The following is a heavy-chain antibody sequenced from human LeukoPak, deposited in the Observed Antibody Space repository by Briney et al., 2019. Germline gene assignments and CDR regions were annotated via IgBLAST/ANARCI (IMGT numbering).Heavy chain of an antibody. CDR1: GYSFTSYW. CDR2: IYPGDSDT. V-gene: IGHV5-51*01. J-gene: IGHJ4*02. D-gene: IGHD2-8*01. Sequence: KAGESLKISCKGSGYSFTSYWSGWVRQMPGKGLERMGIIYPGDSDTRYSPSFQGQVTISADKSISTAYLQWSSLKASDTAMYYCARESRNDNGNLDYWGQGTLVTVSS. CDR3: ARESRNDNGNLDY.